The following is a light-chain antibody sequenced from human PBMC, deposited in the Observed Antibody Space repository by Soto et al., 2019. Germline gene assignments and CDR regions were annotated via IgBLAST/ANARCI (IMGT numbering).Light chain of an antibody. CDR2: KVS. CDR1: QSLVYSDGNTY. J-gene: IGKJ4*01. CDR3: MESTHLLIP. Sequence: EDVMTQSPLSLPVTLGQPASISCRSSQSLVYSDGNTYLNWFQQRPGQSPRRLIYKVSSRDSGVPDRFTGSGSGTDFTLKISWVEAEDVGVYCSMESTHLLIPFGG. V-gene: IGKV2-30*01.